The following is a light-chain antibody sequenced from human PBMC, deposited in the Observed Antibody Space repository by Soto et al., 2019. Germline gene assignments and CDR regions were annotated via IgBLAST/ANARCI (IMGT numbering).Light chain of an antibody. Sequence: EIVLTQSPGTLSLSPGERATLSCRASQSVSSSYLAWYQQKPGQAPRLLIYGASSSATGIPDRFSGSGSGTDFTLTISRLEPEDFAVYDCQQYGSSPGTFGQGTKVEIK. J-gene: IGKJ1*01. V-gene: IGKV3-20*01. CDR1: QSVSSSY. CDR3: QQYGSSPGT. CDR2: GAS.